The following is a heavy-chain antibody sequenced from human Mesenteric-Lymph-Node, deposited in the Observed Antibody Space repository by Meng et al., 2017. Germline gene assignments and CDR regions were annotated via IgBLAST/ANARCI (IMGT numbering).Heavy chain of an antibody. CDR2: IYYSGST. V-gene: IGHV4-34*01. Sequence: QVQLQQWGAGLLKPSETLSLTCAVYGGSFSGYYWSWIRQPPGKGLEWIGYIYYSGSTYYNPSLKSRVTISVDTSKNQFSLRLSSVTAADTAVYYCARDLGVATSIAGFVYWGQGTLVTVSS. J-gene: IGHJ4*02. CDR1: GGSFSGYY. CDR3: ARDLGVATSIAGFVY. D-gene: IGHD5-12*01.